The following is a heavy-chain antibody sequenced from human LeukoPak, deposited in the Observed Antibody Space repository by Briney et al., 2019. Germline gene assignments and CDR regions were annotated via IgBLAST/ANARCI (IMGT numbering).Heavy chain of an antibody. V-gene: IGHV4-34*01. Sequence: SETLSLTCAVYGGSFSGFYWSWIRQPPGKGLEWIGEINHSGSTNYNPSLKSRVTISVDTSKNQFSVKLRSVTAADTAMYYCARGVIRAVAVLGYWGQGTLVTVSS. J-gene: IGHJ4*02. D-gene: IGHD6-19*01. CDR1: GGSFSGFY. CDR3: ARGVIRAVAVLGY. CDR2: INHSGST.